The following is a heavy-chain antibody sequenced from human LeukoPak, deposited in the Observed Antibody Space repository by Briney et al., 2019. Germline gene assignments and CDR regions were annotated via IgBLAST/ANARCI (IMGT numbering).Heavy chain of an antibody. V-gene: IGHV4-59*08. CDR3: ARLASTTWRRAAFDY. CDR1: GGSISSYY. D-gene: IGHD5/OR15-5a*01. CDR2: IHYSGGIT. J-gene: IGHJ4*02. Sequence: SETLSLTCTVSGGSISSYYWSWIRQPPGKGLEWIGYIHYSGGITYYNPSLKSRVTISVDTSKNQFSLSLSSVTAADTAVYYCARLASTTWRRAAFDYWGQGTLVTVSS.